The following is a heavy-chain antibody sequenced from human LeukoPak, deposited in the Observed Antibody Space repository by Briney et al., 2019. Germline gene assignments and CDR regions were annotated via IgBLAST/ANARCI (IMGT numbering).Heavy chain of an antibody. J-gene: IGHJ4*02. CDR1: GGSISSYY. D-gene: IGHD1-20*01. CDR2: IYYSGST. V-gene: IGHV4-59*01. Sequence: SETLSLTCTVSGGSISSYYWSWIRQPPGKGLEWIGYIYYSGSTNYNPSLKSRVTISVDTSNNQFSLKLSSVTAADTAVYYCARERNGITGSYDYWGQGTLVTVSS. CDR3: ARERNGITGSYDY.